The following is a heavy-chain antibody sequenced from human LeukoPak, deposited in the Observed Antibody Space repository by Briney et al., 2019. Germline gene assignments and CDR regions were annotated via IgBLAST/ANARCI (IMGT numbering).Heavy chain of an antibody. J-gene: IGHJ4*02. CDR2: IKPEGSEN. D-gene: IGHD1-14*01. Sequence: GGSLRLSCAASGFTFSSYWMSWVRQAPGEGLEWVANIKPEGSENYYVDSVKGRFTISRDNAKNSLYLQMSSLRVEDTALYFCARHNPLWGYWGQGTLVTVSS. CDR1: GFTFSSYW. CDR3: ARHNPLWGY. V-gene: IGHV3-7*04.